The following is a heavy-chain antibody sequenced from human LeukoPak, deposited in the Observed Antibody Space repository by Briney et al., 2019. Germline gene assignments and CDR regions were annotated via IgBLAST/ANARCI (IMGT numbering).Heavy chain of an antibody. CDR3: AREYNWNYRGIFDY. D-gene: IGHD1-7*01. Sequence: SETLSLTCTVSGGSISSSSYYWGWIRQPPGKGVEWIGSIYYSGSTYYNPSLKSRVTISVDTSKNQFSLKLSSVTAADTAVYYCAREYNWNYRGIFDYWGQGTLVTVSS. CDR2: IYYSGST. V-gene: IGHV4-39*07. CDR1: GGSISSSSYY. J-gene: IGHJ4*02.